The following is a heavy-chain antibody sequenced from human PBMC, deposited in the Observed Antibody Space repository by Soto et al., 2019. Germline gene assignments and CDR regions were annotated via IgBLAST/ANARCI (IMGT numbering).Heavy chain of an antibody. CDR1: GFTFSSYA. CDR3: ARDRCVVGACFDY. D-gene: IGHD1-26*01. Sequence: QVQLVESGGGVVQPGRSLRLSCAASGFTFSSYAMHWVRQAPGKGLEWVAVISYDGSNKYYADYVKGRFTISRDNSKNTLYRQMNSLRAEDTAVYYCARDRCVVGACFDYWGQGTLVTVSS. CDR2: ISYDGSNK. V-gene: IGHV3-30-3*01. J-gene: IGHJ4*02.